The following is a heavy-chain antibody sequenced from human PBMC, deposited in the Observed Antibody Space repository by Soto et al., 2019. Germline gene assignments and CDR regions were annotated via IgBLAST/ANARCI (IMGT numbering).Heavy chain of an antibody. CDR3: ARNVGSSGSSRLFDT. CDR2: IWYDGTAT. CDR1: GFTLSNYG. Sequence: QVQLVESGGGVVQPGRSLTLSCVASGFTLSNYGMHWVRQAPGKGLEWVAVIWYDGTATYSVDSVKGRFSISRDNAKNDLFLQLSSLRAEDTAVYYCARNVGSSGSSRLFDTWGQGTLVTVSS. V-gene: IGHV3-33*01. D-gene: IGHD3-10*01. J-gene: IGHJ5*02.